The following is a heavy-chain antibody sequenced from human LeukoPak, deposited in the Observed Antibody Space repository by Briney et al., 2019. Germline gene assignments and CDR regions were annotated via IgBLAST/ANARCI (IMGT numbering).Heavy chain of an antibody. D-gene: IGHD3-22*01. Sequence: SETLSLTCTVSGGSISSYYWSWIRQPPGKGLEWIGYIYFSGSTNYNPSLKSRVTISVDTSKNQFSLKLSSVTAADTAVYYCARDHYDNSGLDAFDIWGQGTMVTVSS. CDR1: GGSISSYY. CDR2: IYFSGST. V-gene: IGHV4-59*01. J-gene: IGHJ3*02. CDR3: ARDHYDNSGLDAFDI.